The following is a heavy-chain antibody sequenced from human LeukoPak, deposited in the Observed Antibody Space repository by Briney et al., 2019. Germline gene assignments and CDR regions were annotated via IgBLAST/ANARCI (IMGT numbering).Heavy chain of an antibody. D-gene: IGHD6-19*01. CDR3: TRPGYSSGWEDY. Sequence: GGSLRLSCTASGFTFSGSAMHWVRQASGKGLEWVGRIRSKANSYATVYAASVKGRFTISRDDSKNTAYLQMNSLKTEDTAVYYCTRPGYSSGWEDYWGQGTLVTVSS. J-gene: IGHJ4*02. CDR1: GFTFSGSA. CDR2: IRSKANSYAT. V-gene: IGHV3-73*01.